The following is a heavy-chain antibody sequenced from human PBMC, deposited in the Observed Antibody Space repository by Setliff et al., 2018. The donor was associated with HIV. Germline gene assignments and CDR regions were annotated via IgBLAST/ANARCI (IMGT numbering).Heavy chain of an antibody. J-gene: IGHJ6*02. CDR2: IGTGGDT. D-gene: IGHD6-6*01. Sequence: PGGSLRLSCATSGFAFSDYDFHWVRQVTGEGLEWVSAIGTGGDTYYADSVKGRFTISRENAKNSLYLQMNNVRAGDTAVYYCTRELNGHTSSHYYFGLDVWGQGTTVTGSS. V-gene: IGHV3-13*01. CDR3: TRELNGHTSSHYYFGLDV. CDR1: GFAFSDYD.